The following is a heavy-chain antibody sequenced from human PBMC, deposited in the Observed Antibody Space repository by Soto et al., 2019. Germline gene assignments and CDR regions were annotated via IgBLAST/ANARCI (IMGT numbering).Heavy chain of an antibody. CDR2: ITDTSSNT. CDR3: AKPKSGRAGAFDY. Sequence: EVQLLESGGGLVQPGGSLRLACAASGFSFSNYAMSWVRLAPGKGLEWVSSITDTSSNTFFADSVKGRFTSSRDNSKNTVYLQMDSLRAEDTAVYYCAKPKSGRAGAFDYWGQGTLVTGSS. CDR1: GFSFSNYA. D-gene: IGHD1-26*01. J-gene: IGHJ4*02. V-gene: IGHV3-23*01.